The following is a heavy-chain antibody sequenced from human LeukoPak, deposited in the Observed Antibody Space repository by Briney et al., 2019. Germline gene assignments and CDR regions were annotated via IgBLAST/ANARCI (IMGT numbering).Heavy chain of an antibody. CDR1: GGSISSHY. CDR2: ISNSGST. J-gene: IGHJ6*03. Sequence: SETLSLTCTVSGGSISSHYWTWIRQSPVKGLEWIGDISNSGSTSYNPSLKSRVTISIDTSKNQFSLKLSSVTAADTAVYGRDALVGYFSYYYMDVWGKGTTVTVSS. D-gene: IGHD2-15*01. V-gene: IGHV4-59*11. CDR3: DALVGYFSYYYMDV.